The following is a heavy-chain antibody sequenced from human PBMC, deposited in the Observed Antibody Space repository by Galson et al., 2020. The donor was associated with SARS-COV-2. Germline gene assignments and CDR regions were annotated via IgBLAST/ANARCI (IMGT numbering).Heavy chain of an antibody. CDR1: GFTVSSNY. D-gene: IGHD7-27*01. CDR2: IYSGGNT. V-gene: IGHV3-53*01. CDR3: ARDPPDGNRGNFDS. J-gene: IGHJ4*02. Sequence: VGYLRLSCAASGFTVSSNYMNWVRQAPGKGLEWVSVIYSGGNTYYADSVKGRFTISRDNSKNTLYLQMNSLRAEDTAVYYCARDPPDGNRGNFDSWGQGTLVTVSS.